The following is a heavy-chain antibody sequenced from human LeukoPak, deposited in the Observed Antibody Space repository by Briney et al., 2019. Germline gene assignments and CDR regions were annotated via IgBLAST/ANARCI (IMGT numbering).Heavy chain of an antibody. D-gene: IGHD5-18*01. Sequence: HPGGSLRLSCAASGFTFSCYAMSWVRQAPGKGLEWVSAISGSGGSTYYADSVKGRFTISRDNSKNTLYLQMNSLRPEDTAVYYCAKSLPPRVDTALDYWGQGTLVTVSS. J-gene: IGHJ4*02. CDR1: GFTFSCYA. V-gene: IGHV3-23*01. CDR2: ISGSGGST. CDR3: AKSLPPRVDTALDY.